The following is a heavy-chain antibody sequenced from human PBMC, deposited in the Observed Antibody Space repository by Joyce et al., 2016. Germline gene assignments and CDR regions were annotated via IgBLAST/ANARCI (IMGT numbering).Heavy chain of an antibody. V-gene: IGHV4-59*11. CDR2: IYSNGIT. CDR1: GGSMINQY. Sequence: QVQMQESGPGLVKPSETLSLTCSVSGGSMINQYWSWIRQPPGKGLEWFGYIYSNGITNSDPSLKSRVAMLVDTSKNQFSLSLSSVTVADTAVYYCARGGPSDAFDVWGQGTMIAVSS. CDR3: ARGGPSDAFDV. J-gene: IGHJ3*01.